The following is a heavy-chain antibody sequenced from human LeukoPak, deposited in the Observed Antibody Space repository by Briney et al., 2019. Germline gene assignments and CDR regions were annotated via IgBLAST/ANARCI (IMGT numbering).Heavy chain of an antibody. V-gene: IGHV1-18*01. CDR1: GYTFTSYG. CDR2: ISAYNGNT. Sequence: ASVKVSCKASGYTFTSYGISWVRQAPGQGLEWMGWISAYNGNTNYAQKLQGRVTMTTDTSTSTAYMELRSLRSDDTAVYYCARDSDYDFWSGYPEYNWFDPWAREPWSPSPQ. J-gene: IGHJ5*02. CDR3: ARDSDYDFWSGYPEYNWFDP. D-gene: IGHD3-3*01.